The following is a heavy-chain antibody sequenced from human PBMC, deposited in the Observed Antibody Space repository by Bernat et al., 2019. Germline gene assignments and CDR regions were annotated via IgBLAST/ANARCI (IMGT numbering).Heavy chain of an antibody. Sequence: QVQLVQSGAEVQKPGASVKLSCKSSGYTLINYAMHWVRQAPGQKLEWMGWIGANNENTKYSQKFHGRVSIIRDTSASTVLLEVNSLTSEDSAVYFCAREGNCTGGSCYHFDYWGQGTLVTVSS. J-gene: IGHJ4*02. CDR2: IGANNENT. CDR1: GYTLINYA. D-gene: IGHD2-8*02. V-gene: IGHV1-3*01. CDR3: AREGNCTGGSCYHFDY.